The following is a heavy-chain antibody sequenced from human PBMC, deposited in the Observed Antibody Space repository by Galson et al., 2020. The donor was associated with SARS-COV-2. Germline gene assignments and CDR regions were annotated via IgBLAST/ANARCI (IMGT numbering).Heavy chain of an antibody. CDR1: RFTFSRYA. Sequence: GGSLRLSCAASRFTFSRYAMAWVRQAPGKGLEWVSGISGGGGSTYYADSVKGRFTISRDISQNTVYLQMSSLRAEDTAVYYCAKDRGNDYGDQLDFWGQGTQVTVSS. V-gene: IGHV3-23*01. J-gene: IGHJ4*02. CDR3: AKDRGNDYGDQLDF. CDR2: ISGGGGST. D-gene: IGHD4-17*01.